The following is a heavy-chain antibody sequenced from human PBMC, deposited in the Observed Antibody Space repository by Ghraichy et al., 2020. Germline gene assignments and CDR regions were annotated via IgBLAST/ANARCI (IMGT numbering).Heavy chain of an antibody. Sequence: GGSLRLSCAASGFTLSSYTMHWVRQAPGKGLEWLAVISYDGSNKYYADSVKGRFTISRDNSKNTLYLQMSSLRAEDTALYYCASPMRTWILLWSLDYWGQGTLVTVSS. CDR3: ASPMRTWILLWSLDY. CDR1: GFTLSSYT. D-gene: IGHD5-18*01. J-gene: IGHJ4*02. V-gene: IGHV3-30-3*01. CDR2: ISYDGSNK.